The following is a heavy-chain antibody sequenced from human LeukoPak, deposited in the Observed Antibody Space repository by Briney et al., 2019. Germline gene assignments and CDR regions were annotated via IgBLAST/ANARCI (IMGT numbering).Heavy chain of an antibody. J-gene: IGHJ5*02. CDR1: GGSISSHY. CDR2: IYYSGST. D-gene: IGHD3-3*01. V-gene: IGHV4-59*11. Sequence: PSETLSLTCTVSGGSISSHYWSWIRQPPGKGLEWIGDIYYSGSTNYNPSLKSRVTISVDTSKNQFSLKLSSVTAADTAVYYCARNGRQNTYYDFWSGYYTNRGDWFDPWGQGTLVTVSS. CDR3: ARNGRQNTYYDFWSGYYTNRGDWFDP.